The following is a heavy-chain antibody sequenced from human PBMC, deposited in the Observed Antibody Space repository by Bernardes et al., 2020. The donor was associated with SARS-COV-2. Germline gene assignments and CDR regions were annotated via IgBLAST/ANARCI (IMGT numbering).Heavy chain of an antibody. CDR2: IWYDGSNK. J-gene: IGHJ1*01. V-gene: IGHV3-33*01. CDR1: GFTFSSYG. Sequence: GGSLRLSCAASGFTFSSYGMHWVRQAPGKGLEWVAVIWYDGSNKYYADSVKGRFTISRDNSKNTLYLQMNSLRAEDTAVYYCAREASPGFLATAAYFQHWGQGTLVTVSS. CDR3: AREASPGFLATAAYFQH. D-gene: IGHD1-26*01.